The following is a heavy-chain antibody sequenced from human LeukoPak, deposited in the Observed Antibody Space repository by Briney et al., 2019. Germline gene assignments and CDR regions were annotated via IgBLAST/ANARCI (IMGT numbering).Heavy chain of an antibody. CDR1: GGSISSSQYY. V-gene: IGHV4-39*01. Sequence: PSETLPLTCTVSGGSISSSQYYWGWIRQPPGKGLEWIGSVYYSGGTYYNPSLKSRVTISVDTSKNQFSLKLSSVTAADTAVYYCARSNYHGSRGIIDHWGQGALVTVSS. J-gene: IGHJ4*02. CDR3: ARSNYHGSRGIIDH. D-gene: IGHD3-22*01. CDR2: VYYSGGT.